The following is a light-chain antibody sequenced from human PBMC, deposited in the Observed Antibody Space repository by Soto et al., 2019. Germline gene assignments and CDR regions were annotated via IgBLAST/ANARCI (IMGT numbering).Light chain of an antibody. Sequence: DIQMTQSPSTLSASVGDRVTITCRASQSISGWLAWYQQKPGKAPKLLIYRASTLESGVPSGFSGGGSGTEFTLTISSLQPDDFSTYYCQQYNTSPATFGQGTKVEIK. CDR3: QQYNTSPAT. V-gene: IGKV1-5*03. J-gene: IGKJ1*01. CDR2: RAS. CDR1: QSISGW.